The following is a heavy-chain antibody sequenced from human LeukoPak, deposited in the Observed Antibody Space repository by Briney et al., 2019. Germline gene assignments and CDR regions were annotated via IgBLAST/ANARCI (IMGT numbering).Heavy chain of an antibody. Sequence: ASVKVSCKASGGTFSSYAISWVQQASGQGLEWMGVIIPIFGTANYAQKFQGRVTITTDESTSTAYMELSSLRSEDTAVYYCARVHPARPGYYYYYMDVWGKGTTVIVSS. CDR3: ARVHPARPGYYYYYMDV. J-gene: IGHJ6*03. V-gene: IGHV1-69*05. CDR2: IIPIFGTA. D-gene: IGHD6-6*01. CDR1: GGTFSSYA.